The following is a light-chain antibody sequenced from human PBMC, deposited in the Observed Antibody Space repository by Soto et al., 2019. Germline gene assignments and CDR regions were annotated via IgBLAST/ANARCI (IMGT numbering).Light chain of an antibody. CDR1: QGISDY. J-gene: IGKJ1*01. V-gene: IGKV1-16*01. CDR2: GAS. Sequence: DIRMTQSPSSLSASVGDTVTITCRASQGISDYLSWFQHKPGEAPKLLISGASSLQSGVPSRFSGSASGTEFTLTISSLQPDDIATYYCQQCHRYLTFGQGTKVDIK. CDR3: QQCHRYLT.